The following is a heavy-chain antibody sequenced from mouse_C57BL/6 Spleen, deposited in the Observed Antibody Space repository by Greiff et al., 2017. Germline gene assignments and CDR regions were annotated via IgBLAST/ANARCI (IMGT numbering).Heavy chain of an antibody. CDR3: AITTVDAMDY. D-gene: IGHD1-1*01. Sequence: VQLKQSGPELVKPGASVKISCKASGYSFTGYYMNWVKQSPEKSLEWIGEINPSTGGTTYNQKFKAKATLTVDKSSSTASMQLKSLTSEDSAVYYCAITTVDAMDYWGQGTSVTVSS. V-gene: IGHV1-42*01. CDR2: INPSTGGT. J-gene: IGHJ4*01. CDR1: GYSFTGYY.